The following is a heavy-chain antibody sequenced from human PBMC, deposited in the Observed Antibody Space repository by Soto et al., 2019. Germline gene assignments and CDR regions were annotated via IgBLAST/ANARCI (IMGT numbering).Heavy chain of an antibody. CDR3: ARDTVVVITGHYGMDV. V-gene: IGHV1-46*01. CDR2: INPSGGST. D-gene: IGHD3-22*01. J-gene: IGHJ6*02. CDR1: GYTFTSYY. Sequence: GASVKVSCKASGYTFTSYYMHWVRQAPGQGLEWMGIINPSGGSTSYAQKFQGRVTMTRDTSTSTVYMELSSLRSEDTAVYYCARDTVVVITGHYGMDVWGQGTTVTVSS.